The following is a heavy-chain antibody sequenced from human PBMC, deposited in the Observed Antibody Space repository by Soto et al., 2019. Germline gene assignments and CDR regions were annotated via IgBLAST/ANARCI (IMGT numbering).Heavy chain of an antibody. CDR1: GYTFTSYA. Sequence: ASVKVSCKASGYTFTSYAMHWVRQAPGQRLEWMGWINAGNGNTKYSQKFQGRVTITRDTSASTAYMELSSRRSEDTAVYYCARVKGSGSYYYNWFDPWGQGTLVTVSP. V-gene: IGHV1-3*01. CDR3: ARVKGSGSYYYNWFDP. J-gene: IGHJ5*02. D-gene: IGHD3-10*01. CDR2: INAGNGNT.